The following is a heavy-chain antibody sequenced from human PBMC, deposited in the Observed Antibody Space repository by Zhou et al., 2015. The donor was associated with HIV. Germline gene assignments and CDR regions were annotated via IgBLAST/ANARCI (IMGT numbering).Heavy chain of an antibody. D-gene: IGHD2-21*01. CDR2: IIPILGIK. CDR3: AREKGGGDWYFQD. CDR1: GGTFSSHT. J-gene: IGHJ1*01. V-gene: IGHV1-69*09. Sequence: QVQLVQSGAEVKKPGASVNVSCEASGGTFSSHTISWVRQAPGQGLEWVGRIIPILGIKTIAQKFQGRVTLIADDFTNTAYMELSSLRPEDTAIYYCAREKGGGDWYFQDWGQGTLVTVSS.